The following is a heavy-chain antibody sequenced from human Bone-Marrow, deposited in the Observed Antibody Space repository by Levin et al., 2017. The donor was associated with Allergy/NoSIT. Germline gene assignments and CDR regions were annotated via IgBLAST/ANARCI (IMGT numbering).Heavy chain of an antibody. Sequence: SLKISCTASGFKLGDYAMHWVRQVPGKGLEWVSFITWNSGHMAYADSVKGRFTISRDNAKNSLYLQMNSLRDEDTAFYFCAKGGGNSDALDIWGQGTMVTVSS. J-gene: IGHJ3*02. V-gene: IGHV3-9*01. D-gene: IGHD4-23*01. CDR2: ITWNSGHM. CDR1: GFKLGDYA. CDR3: AKGGGNSDALDI.